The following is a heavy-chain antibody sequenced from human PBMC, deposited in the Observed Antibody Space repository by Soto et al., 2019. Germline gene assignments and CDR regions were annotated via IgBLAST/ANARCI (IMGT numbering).Heavy chain of an antibody. CDR3: SRPTVTPDYYCYYGMDV. CDR1: GFTFSSYA. Sequence: EVQLLESGGGLVQPGGSLRLSCAASGFTFSSYAMSWVRQAPGKGLEWVSAISGSGGSTYYADSVEGRFTISRDNSKNTLYLQINSRRAEDTAVYYCSRPTVTPDYYCYYGMDVWGQGTTVTVSS. CDR2: ISGSGGST. D-gene: IGHD4-17*01. V-gene: IGHV3-23*01. J-gene: IGHJ6*02.